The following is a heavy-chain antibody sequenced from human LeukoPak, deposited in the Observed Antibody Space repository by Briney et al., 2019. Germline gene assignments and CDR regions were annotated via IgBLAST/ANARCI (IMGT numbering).Heavy chain of an antibody. CDR2: ISVYIGNT. D-gene: IGHD3-9*01. V-gene: IGHV1-18*04. Sequence: AAVKVSCKPSGYTLTSYATCWVRQAPGEGVEWMGWISVYIGNTNTAQKLQGRVTMTTDTSTSTAYMELRSLRSDDTAVYYCARPHSYYDILTGYDQDYFDYWGQGTLVTVSS. CDR3: ARPHSYYDILTGYDQDYFDY. CDR1: GYTLTSYA. J-gene: IGHJ4*02.